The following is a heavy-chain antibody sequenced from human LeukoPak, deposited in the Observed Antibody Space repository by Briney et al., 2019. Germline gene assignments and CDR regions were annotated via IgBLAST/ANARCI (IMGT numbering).Heavy chain of an antibody. CDR2: IKSDGKT. V-gene: IGHV3-74*01. CDR3: ARAPSEIGGYYPEYFRH. Sequence: PGGSVRLSCAASGFSFSSYWMHWVRQAPGKGLVWVSRIKSDGKTNYADSVKGRFTISRDNAKNTVSLQMNSLRAEDTGVYYCARAPSEIGGYYPEYFRHWGQGTLVTVSS. CDR1: GFSFSSYW. D-gene: IGHD3-22*01. J-gene: IGHJ1*01.